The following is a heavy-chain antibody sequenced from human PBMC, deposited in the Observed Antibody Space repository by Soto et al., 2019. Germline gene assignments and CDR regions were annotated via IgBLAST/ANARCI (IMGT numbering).Heavy chain of an antibody. Sequence: QVRLVQSEAAVKKPGSAVKVSCKASGGSFNFRTYAITWVRQAPGQGLEWMGGVIPDFQTTDYAQKFRERVTITADAASNTAFLELESLRVDDTALYYCAAALIVAVGGSPGYSWLDPWGQGTLISVSS. CDR2: VIPDFQTT. CDR3: AAALIVAVGGSPGYSWLDP. CDR1: GGSFNFRTYA. V-gene: IGHV1-69*01. J-gene: IGHJ5*02. D-gene: IGHD3-16*01.